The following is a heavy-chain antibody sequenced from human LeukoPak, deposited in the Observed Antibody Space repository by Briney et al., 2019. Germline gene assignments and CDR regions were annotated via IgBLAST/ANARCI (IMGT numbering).Heavy chain of an antibody. Sequence: PSGTLSLTCTVSGGSISSYYWSWIRQPPGKGLEWIGYIYYSGSTNYNPSLKSRVTISVDTSKNQFSLKLSSVTAADTAVYYCARRGVAGNAFDIWGQGTMVTVSS. CDR1: GGSISSYY. CDR3: ARRGVAGNAFDI. V-gene: IGHV4-59*01. CDR2: IYYSGST. J-gene: IGHJ3*02. D-gene: IGHD6-19*01.